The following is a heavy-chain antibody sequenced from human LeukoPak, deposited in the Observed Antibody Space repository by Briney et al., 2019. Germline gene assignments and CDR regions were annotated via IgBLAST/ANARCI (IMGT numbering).Heavy chain of an antibody. CDR2: IYSGGST. CDR1: GFTVSSNY. V-gene: IGHV3-66*01. D-gene: IGHD6-13*01. CDR3: ARDLGSSWYRGRGDY. Sequence: PGGSLRLSCAASGFTVSSNYMSWVRQAPGNRLEWVSVIYSGGSTYYADSVKGRFTISRDNSKNTLYLQMNSLRAEDTAVYYCARDLGSSWYRGRGDYWGQGTLVTVSS. J-gene: IGHJ4*02.